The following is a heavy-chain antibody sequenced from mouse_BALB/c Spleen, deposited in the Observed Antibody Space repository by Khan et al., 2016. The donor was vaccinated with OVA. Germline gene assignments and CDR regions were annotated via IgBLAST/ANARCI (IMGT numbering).Heavy chain of an antibody. V-gene: IGHV3-2*02. CDR1: GYSITSDYA. CDR2: ISYSGST. Sequence: EVQLQESGPGLVKPSQSLSLTCTVTGYSITSDYAWNWIRQFPGNKLEWMGYISYSGSTSYNPSLKSRITITRDTSKNQFFLQLNSVTTEDTATYYWARAIIANWGQGTTLTVSS. CDR3: ARAIIAN. J-gene: IGHJ2*01.